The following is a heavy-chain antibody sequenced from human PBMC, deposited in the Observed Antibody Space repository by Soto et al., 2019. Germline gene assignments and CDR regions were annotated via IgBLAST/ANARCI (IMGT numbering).Heavy chain of an antibody. V-gene: IGHV1-18*01. Sequence: ASVKVSCKASGYTFNSYGISWVRQAPGQGLEWMGWISAYNANTNYAQNLQGRVTMTTDTSTSTAYMELRSLRSDDTAVYYCARDVSVATINDYWGQGTLVTVS. CDR3: ARDVSVATINDY. CDR1: GYTFNSYG. J-gene: IGHJ4*02. D-gene: IGHD5-12*01. CDR2: ISAYNANT.